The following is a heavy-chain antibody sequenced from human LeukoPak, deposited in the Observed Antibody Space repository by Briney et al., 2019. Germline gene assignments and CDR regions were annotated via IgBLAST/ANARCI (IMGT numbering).Heavy chain of an antibody. Sequence: GGSLRLFCAASGFTFSSYSMNWVRQAPGEGLEGVSSISSSSSYIYYADSVKGRFTISRDNATNSLYLQMHSLRAEDTAVYYCARDLQLCHNTPGYWGQGTLVTVSS. CDR3: ARDLQLCHNTPGY. CDR1: GFTFSSYS. J-gene: IGHJ4*02. V-gene: IGHV3-21*01. CDR2: ISSSSSYI. D-gene: IGHD5-18*01.